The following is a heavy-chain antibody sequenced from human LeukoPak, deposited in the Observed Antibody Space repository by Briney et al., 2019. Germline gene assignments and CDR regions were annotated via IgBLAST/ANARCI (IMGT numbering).Heavy chain of an antibody. D-gene: IGHD3-16*02. J-gene: IGHJ3*02. CDR2: ISSSSSYI. CDR1: GFTFSSYS. V-gene: IGHV3-21*01. Sequence: PGGSLRLSWAASGFTFSSYSMNWVRQAPGKGLEWVSSISSSSSYIYYADSVKGRFTISRDNAKNSLYLQMNSLRAEDTAVYYCARDDAVIPHPFDIWGQGTMVTVSS. CDR3: ARDDAVIPHPFDI.